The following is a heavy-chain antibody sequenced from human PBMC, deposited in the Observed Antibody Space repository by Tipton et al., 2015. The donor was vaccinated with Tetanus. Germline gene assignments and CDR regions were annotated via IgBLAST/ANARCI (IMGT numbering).Heavy chain of an antibody. CDR3: ARRGYSSGFDY. CDR1: GFTFTSYG. J-gene: IGHJ4*02. D-gene: IGHD6-19*01. CDR2: ISAYNGIA. Sequence: QVQLVQSGAEVKKPGASVKVSCKTSGFTFTSYGFSWVRQAPGQGLEWMGWISAYNGIANYAQELQDRVTMTTETSTTTAYLELRSLKSDDTAVYFCARRGYSSGFDYWGQGTLVTVSS. V-gene: IGHV1-18*04.